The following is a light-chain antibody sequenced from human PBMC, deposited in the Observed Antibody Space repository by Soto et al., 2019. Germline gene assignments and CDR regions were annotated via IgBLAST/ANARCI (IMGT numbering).Light chain of an antibody. V-gene: IGKV1-5*03. J-gene: IGKJ1*01. Sequence: DIQMTQSPSTLSGSVGDRVTITCQASQTISSWLAWYQQKPGKAPNLLIYKASTLKSGVPSRFSGSGSGTEFTLTISSLQPDDFATYYCQHYNSYSVAFGEGTKVELK. CDR2: KAS. CDR3: QHYNSYSVA. CDR1: QTISSW.